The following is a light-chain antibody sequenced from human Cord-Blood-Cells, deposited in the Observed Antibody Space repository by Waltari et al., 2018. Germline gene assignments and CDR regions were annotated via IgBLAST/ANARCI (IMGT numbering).Light chain of an antibody. Sequence: EIVLTQSPGTLSLSPGERATLSCRASQSVSSSYLAWYQQKPGQAPRLLIYGASSRATGIPDRFSGSGSGTDFTLTISRLEPEDLAVYYCQQYGSSPTCGGGTKVEIK. CDR3: QQYGSSPT. J-gene: IGKJ4*01. V-gene: IGKV3-20*01. CDR2: GAS. CDR1: QSVSSSY.